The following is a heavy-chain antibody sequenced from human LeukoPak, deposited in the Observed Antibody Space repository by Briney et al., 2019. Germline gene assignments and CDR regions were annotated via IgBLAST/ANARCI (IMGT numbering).Heavy chain of an antibody. CDR1: AYTFTGYY. CDR3: ARAYCSGYTCFTDY. Sequence: GASVKVSCKASAYTFTGYYMHWVRPAPGQGPEWMGRINPGSGGTNYAQSFQGRVTMTRDTSISTAYMELSRLRSDDTAVYYCARAYCSGYTCFTDYWGQGTLVAVSS. CDR2: INPGSGGT. J-gene: IGHJ4*02. D-gene: IGHD2-15*01. V-gene: IGHV1-2*06.